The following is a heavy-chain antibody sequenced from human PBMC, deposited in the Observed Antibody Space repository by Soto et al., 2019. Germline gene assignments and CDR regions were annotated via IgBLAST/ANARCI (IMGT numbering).Heavy chain of an antibody. CDR2: IIPIFRTA. V-gene: IGHV1-69*01. Sequence: QVQLVQSGAEVKKPGSSVKVSCKASGGDFSNYAISWVRQAPGQGPEWMGGIIPIFRTATYAQKFQGRVTITAEDSSRTDYMELSGLTSEDTADYYCARDSLIPSAADYYFDMDVWGQGTTVTVSS. J-gene: IGHJ6*02. CDR1: GGDFSNYA. D-gene: IGHD2-21*01. CDR3: ARDSLIPSAADYYFDMDV.